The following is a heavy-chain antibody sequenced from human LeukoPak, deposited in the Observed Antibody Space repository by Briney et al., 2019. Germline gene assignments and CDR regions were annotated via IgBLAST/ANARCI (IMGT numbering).Heavy chain of an antibody. CDR3: ARVPGCSSTSCLGTFDS. CDR2: IKQDGSEK. CDR1: GFTFSSYW. V-gene: IGHV3-7*01. Sequence: GGSLRLSCAASGFTFSSYWMSWVRQTPGKGVEGVANIKQDGSEKYYVDSVKGRFTISRDNAKNSLYLQMNSLRAEGTAVYYCARVPGCSSTSCLGTFDSWGQGTLITVSS. D-gene: IGHD2-2*01. J-gene: IGHJ4*02.